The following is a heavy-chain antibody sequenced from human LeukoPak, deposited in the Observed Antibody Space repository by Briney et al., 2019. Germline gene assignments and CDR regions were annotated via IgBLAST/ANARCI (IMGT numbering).Heavy chain of an antibody. CDR3: LAGYYYYYMDV. Sequence: GCSLTLSCAASGFTFIHYWMHWLRQAPPKELVGVARTNTHGTSANYADSVKGRFIISRDNANNTLYLQMNGLRDEDTGVYYALAGYYYYYMDVWGKGTTVTVSS. CDR1: GFTFIHYW. D-gene: IGHD6-13*01. J-gene: IGHJ6*03. CDR2: TNTHGTSA. V-gene: IGHV3-74*01.